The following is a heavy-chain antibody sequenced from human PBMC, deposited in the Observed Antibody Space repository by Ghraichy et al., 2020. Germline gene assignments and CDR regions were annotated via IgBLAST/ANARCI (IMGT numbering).Heavy chain of an antibody. Sequence: GGSLRLSCAASGFTFSDYYMSWIRQAPGKGLEWVSYISSSGSTIYYADSVKGRFTISRDNAKNSLYLQMNSLRAEDTAVYYCARVDSSSWVYFDYWGQGTLVTVSS. V-gene: IGHV3-11*01. CDR2: ISSSGSTI. J-gene: IGHJ4*02. CDR3: ARVDSSSWVYFDY. D-gene: IGHD6-13*01. CDR1: GFTFSDYY.